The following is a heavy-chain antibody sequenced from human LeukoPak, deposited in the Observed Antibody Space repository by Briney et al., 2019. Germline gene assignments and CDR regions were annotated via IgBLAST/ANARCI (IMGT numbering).Heavy chain of an antibody. V-gene: IGHV1-69*01. D-gene: IGHD3-22*01. CDR2: IIPIFGTA. Sequence: GSSVKVSCKASGGTFSSYAISWVRQAPGQGLEWMGGIIPIFGTANYAQKFQGRVTITADESTSTAYMELSSLRSDDTAVYYCARVSSSGGYYSYDTFNIWGQGTMVTVSS. J-gene: IGHJ3*02. CDR3: ARVSSSGGYYSYDTFNI. CDR1: GGTFSSYA.